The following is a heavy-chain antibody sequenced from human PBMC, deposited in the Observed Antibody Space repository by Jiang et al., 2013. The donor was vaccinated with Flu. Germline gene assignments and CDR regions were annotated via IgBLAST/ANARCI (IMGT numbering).Heavy chain of an antibody. D-gene: IGHD4-17*01. CDR2: IDWDDDK. V-gene: IGHV2-70*11. Sequence: KPTQTLTLTCTFSGFSLSTSGMCVSWIRQPPGKALEWLARIDWDDDKYYSTSLKTRLTISKDTSKNQVVLTMTNMDPVDTATYYCARILGPPYGDYESAFDIWGQGTMVTVSS. CDR3: ARILGPPYGDYESAFDI. CDR1: GFSLSTSGMC. J-gene: IGHJ3*02.